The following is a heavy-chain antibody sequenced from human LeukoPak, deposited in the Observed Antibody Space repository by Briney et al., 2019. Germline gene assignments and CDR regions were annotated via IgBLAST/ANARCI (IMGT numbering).Heavy chain of an antibody. CDR1: GDSTSSYY. V-gene: IGHV4-59*05. Sequence: PSETLSLTCTASGDSTSSYYWSWIRQPPGKGLEWIGSIYYSGSTYYNPSLKSRVTISVDTSKNQFSLKLSSVTAADTAVYYCARHPSQYYFDYWGQGTLVTVSS. CDR3: ARHPSQYYFDY. J-gene: IGHJ4*02. CDR2: IYYSGST.